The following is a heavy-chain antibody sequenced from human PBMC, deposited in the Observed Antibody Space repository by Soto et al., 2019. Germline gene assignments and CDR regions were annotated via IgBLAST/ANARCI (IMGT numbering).Heavy chain of an antibody. J-gene: IGHJ5*02. CDR1: GFIFRSYA. V-gene: IGHV3-23*01. Sequence: GGSLRLSCAASGFIFRSYAMSWVRQAPGTGLEWVSAISDNGDTTYYVDSVKGRFTISRDNSKNTLYLQMNSLRAEDTALYYCARGRTVGTSWGQGTLVTVSS. CDR2: ISDNGDTT. D-gene: IGHD1-1*01. CDR3: ARGRTVGTS.